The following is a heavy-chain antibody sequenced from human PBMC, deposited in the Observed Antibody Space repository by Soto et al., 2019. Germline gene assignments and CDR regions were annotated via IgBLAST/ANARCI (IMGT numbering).Heavy chain of an antibody. Sequence: QVQLQESRPGLVKPSQTLSLTCTVSGDSISSGDSYWSWIRQSPEKGLEWIGYIYFSGSTYYNPSLKNRVTMSVYTSKNQFSLRLSSVTAADTAVYYCAREAPASRIRGGFEYWGQGTLVTVSA. D-gene: IGHD6-13*01. CDR3: AREAPASRIRGGFEY. CDR1: GDSISSGDSY. CDR2: IYFSGST. V-gene: IGHV4-30-4*01. J-gene: IGHJ4*02.